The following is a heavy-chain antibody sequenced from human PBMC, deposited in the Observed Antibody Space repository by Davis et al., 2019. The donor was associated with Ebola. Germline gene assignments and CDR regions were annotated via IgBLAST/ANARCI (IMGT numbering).Heavy chain of an antibody. Sequence: PGGSLRLSCAASGFTFSSYAMSWVRQAPGKGLEWVSGISNSGGSTYYADSVKGRFTISRDNSKNTLYLQMNSLRAEDTAVYYCAKAQGSSGWYAFDYWGQGTLVTVSS. J-gene: IGHJ4*02. D-gene: IGHD6-19*01. CDR1: GFTFSSYA. CDR3: AKAQGSSGWYAFDY. CDR2: ISNSGGST. V-gene: IGHV3-23*01.